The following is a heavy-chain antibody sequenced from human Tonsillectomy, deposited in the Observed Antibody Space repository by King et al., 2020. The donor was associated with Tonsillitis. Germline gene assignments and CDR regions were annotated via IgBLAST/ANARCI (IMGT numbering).Heavy chain of an antibody. CDR2: IHHSGTT. J-gene: IGHJ4*02. Sequence: VQLQESGPGLVKPSETLSLTCGVSGYSISSGHYWGWIRQPPGKGLEWIGSIHHSGTTYYNPSVKSRVTISVDTSKNQFSLRLNSVTSADTAVYFCARDGGGAYYSGYATWFSNYWGQGTLVTVSS. CDR3: ARDGGGAYYSGYATWFSNY. D-gene: IGHD5-12*01. CDR1: GYSISSGHY. V-gene: IGHV4-38-2*02.